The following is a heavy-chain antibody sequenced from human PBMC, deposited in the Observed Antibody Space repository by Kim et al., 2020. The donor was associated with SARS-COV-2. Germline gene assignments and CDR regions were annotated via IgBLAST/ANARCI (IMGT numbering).Heavy chain of an antibody. CDR2: ISWNSGSI. Sequence: GGSLRLSCAASGFTFHDYAMHWVRQAPWKGLEWVSGISWNSGSIGYADSVKGRFTISRDNAKNSLYLQMNSLRAEDTALYYCAKAEYYDYLWGSYRYDY. D-gene: IGHD3-16*02. J-gene: IGHJ6*01. CDR3: AKAEYYDYLWGSYRYDY. V-gene: IGHV3-9*01. CDR1: GFTFHDYA.